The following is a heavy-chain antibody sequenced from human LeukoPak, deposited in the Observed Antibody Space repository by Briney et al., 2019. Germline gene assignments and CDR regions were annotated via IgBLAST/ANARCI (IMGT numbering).Heavy chain of an antibody. V-gene: IGHV4-31*03. CDR1: GGSISSGGYY. CDR2: IYYSGST. Sequence: SQTLSLTCTVSGGSISSGGYYWSWIRQHPGKGLEWIGYIYYSGSTYYNPSLKSRVTISVDTSKNQFSLKLSSVTAADTAVYYCARSIVVVGSAFDIWGQGTMVTVSS. J-gene: IGHJ3*02. CDR3: ARSIVVVGSAFDI. D-gene: IGHD2-15*01.